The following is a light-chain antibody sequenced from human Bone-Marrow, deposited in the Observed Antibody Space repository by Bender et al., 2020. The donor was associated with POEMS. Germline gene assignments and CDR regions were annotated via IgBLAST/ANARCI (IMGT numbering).Light chain of an antibody. V-gene: IGLV2-8*01. CDR2: NVS. CDR1: GRDVGYYNY. J-gene: IGLJ1*01. Sequence: QSALTQPPSASGSPGQSVTISCSGTGRDVGYYNYVSWYQHHPGKAPKLIIYNVSQRPSGVPDRFSGSKSGNTASLTISGLQAEDEADYYCFSYAGGDTYVFGTGTKVTVL. CDR3: FSYAGGDTYV.